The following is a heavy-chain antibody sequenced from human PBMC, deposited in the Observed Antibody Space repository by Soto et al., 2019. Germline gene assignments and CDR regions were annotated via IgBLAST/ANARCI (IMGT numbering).Heavy chain of an antibody. Sequence: LRLSFAASGFTFDNYAMYWVRQAPGKGLEWVSGIGWNSYTINYADSVKGRFTISRDNAKNSLYLQMNSLRAEDTALYYCARGYSGFGASSYFDYWGQGTLVTV. CDR2: IGWNSYTI. V-gene: IGHV3-9*01. CDR3: ARGYSGFGASSYFDY. CDR1: GFTFDNYA. D-gene: IGHD3-16*01. J-gene: IGHJ4*02.